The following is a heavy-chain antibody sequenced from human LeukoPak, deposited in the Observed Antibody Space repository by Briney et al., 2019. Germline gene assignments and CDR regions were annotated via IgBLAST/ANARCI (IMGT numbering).Heavy chain of an antibody. D-gene: IGHD2-2*01. Sequence: GGSLRLSCVTSGFPSSAYAMSWVRQAPGKGLEWVSGINVSGGSTFYADSVRGRFTISRDNSKNTLYLQMNSLRAEDTAVYYCAKDQYCTSTSCYVGYWGQGTLVTVSS. CDR3: AKDQYCTSTSCYVGY. J-gene: IGHJ4*02. CDR1: GFPSSAYA. V-gene: IGHV3-23*01. CDR2: INVSGGST.